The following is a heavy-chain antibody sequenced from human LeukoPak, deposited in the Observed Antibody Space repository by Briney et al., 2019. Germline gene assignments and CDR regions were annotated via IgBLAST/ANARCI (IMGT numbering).Heavy chain of an antibody. CDR3: ARAIAAAGADY. D-gene: IGHD6-13*01. Sequence: ASVKVSRRASGYTFTSYDINWVRQATGQGLEWMGWMNPNSGNTGYAQKFQGRVAMTRNTSISTAYMELSSLRSEDTAVYYCARAIAAAGADYWGQGTLVTVSS. V-gene: IGHV1-8*01. J-gene: IGHJ4*02. CDR1: GYTFTSYD. CDR2: MNPNSGNT.